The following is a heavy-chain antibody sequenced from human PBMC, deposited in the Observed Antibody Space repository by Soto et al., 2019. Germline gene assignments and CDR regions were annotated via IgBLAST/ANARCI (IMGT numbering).Heavy chain of an antibody. Sequence: QVQLQESGPGLVKPSQTLSLTCTVSGGSISSGGYYWSWIRQHPGKGLEWIGYIYSSGSTYYNPSLKSRVTIPLGPSKNQFSLKLSSVTAAVTALYYCARKATATTCSDYWGQGTLVTVSS. CDR3: ARKATATTCSDY. CDR1: GGSISSGGYY. D-gene: IGHD4-17*01. V-gene: IGHV4-31*03. CDR2: IYSSGST. J-gene: IGHJ4*02.